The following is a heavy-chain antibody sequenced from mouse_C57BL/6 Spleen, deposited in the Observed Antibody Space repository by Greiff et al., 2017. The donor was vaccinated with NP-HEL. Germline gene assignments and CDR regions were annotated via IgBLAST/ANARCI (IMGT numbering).Heavy chain of an antibody. CDR1: GYTFTSYW. J-gene: IGHJ3*01. V-gene: IGHV1-64*01. CDR3: AREGSSPAWFAY. CDR2: IHPNSGST. D-gene: IGHD1-1*01. Sequence: QVQLQQSGAELVKPGASVKLSCKASGYTFTSYWMYWVKQRPGQGLEWIGMIHPNSGSTNYNEKFKSKATLTVDKSSSTAYMQLSSLTSEDSAVYYCAREGSSPAWFAYWGQGTLVTVSA.